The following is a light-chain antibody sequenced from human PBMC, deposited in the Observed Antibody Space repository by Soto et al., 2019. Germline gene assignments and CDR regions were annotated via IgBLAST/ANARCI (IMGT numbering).Light chain of an antibody. CDR3: QQYNTYPWT. CDR1: QSIVSW. Sequence: DIQMTQSPSTLSASVGYRVTITCRASQSIVSWLAWYQQQPGKVPKLLIYTASTLQSGVPSRFSGSGSGAEFTLTISSLQPEDFATYYCQQYNTYPWTFGQGTKVDIK. J-gene: IGKJ1*01. V-gene: IGKV1-5*03. CDR2: TAS.